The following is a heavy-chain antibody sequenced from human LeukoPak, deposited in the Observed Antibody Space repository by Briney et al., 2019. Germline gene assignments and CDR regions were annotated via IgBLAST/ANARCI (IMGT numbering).Heavy chain of an antibody. CDR3: ARSSIAVAGNYFDY. CDR1: GGSISSGGYS. CDR2: IYHSGST. J-gene: IGHJ4*02. Sequence: SETLSLTCAVSGGSISSGGYSWSWIRQPPGKGLEWIGYIYHSGSTYYNPSLKSRVTISVDTSKNQFSLKLSSVTAADTAVYYCARSSIAVAGNYFDYWGQGTLVTVSS. D-gene: IGHD6-19*01. V-gene: IGHV4-30-2*01.